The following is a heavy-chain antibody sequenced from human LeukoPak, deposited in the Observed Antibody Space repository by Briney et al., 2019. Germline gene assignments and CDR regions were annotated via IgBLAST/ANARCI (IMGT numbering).Heavy chain of an antibody. CDR2: IYTSGST. CDR3: ARHESSQSIAARAYFDY. D-gene: IGHD6-6*01. Sequence: SETLSLTCTVSGGSISSGSYYWSWIRQPAGKGLEWIGRIYTSGSTNYNPSLKSRVTISVDTSKNQFSLKLSSVTAADTAVYYCARHESSQSIAARAYFDYWGQGTLVTVSS. J-gene: IGHJ4*02. CDR1: GGSISSGSYY. V-gene: IGHV4-61*02.